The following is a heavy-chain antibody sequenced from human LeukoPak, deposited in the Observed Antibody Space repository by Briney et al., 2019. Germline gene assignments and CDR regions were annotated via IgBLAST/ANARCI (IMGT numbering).Heavy chain of an antibody. V-gene: IGHV4-4*07. CDR2: IYTSGST. Sequence: SETLSLTCTVSGGSISSYYWSWIRQPAGKGLEWIGRIYTSGSTNYNPSLKSRVTMSVDTSKNHFSLKLSSVTAADTAVYYFARDRVVVVVAATGAFDIWGQGTMVTVSS. CDR1: GGSISSYY. J-gene: IGHJ3*02. CDR3: ARDRVVVVVAATGAFDI. D-gene: IGHD2-15*01.